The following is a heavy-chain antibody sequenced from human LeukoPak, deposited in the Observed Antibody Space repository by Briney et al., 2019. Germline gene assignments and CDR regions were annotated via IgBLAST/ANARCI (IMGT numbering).Heavy chain of an antibody. CDR1: GYTFTSYA. CDR3: ARGFAVVVPAAIGY. D-gene: IGHD2-2*02. Sequence: ASVKVSCKAPGYTFTSYAMHWVRQAPGQRLEWMGWINAGNGNTKYSQKFQGRVTITRDTSASTAYMELSSLRSEDTAVYYCARGFAVVVPAAIGYWGQGTLATVSS. J-gene: IGHJ4*02. CDR2: INAGNGNT. V-gene: IGHV1-3*01.